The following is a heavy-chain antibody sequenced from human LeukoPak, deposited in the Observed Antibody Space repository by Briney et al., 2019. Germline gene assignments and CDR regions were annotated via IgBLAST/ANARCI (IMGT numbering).Heavy chain of an antibody. CDR3: AREGLLWFGDQNLRKGFDY. CDR2: ISPIFGTA. D-gene: IGHD3-10*01. V-gene: IGHV1-69*13. Sequence: ASVKVSCKASGGTFISYAISWVRQAPGQGLEWMGGISPIFGTANYAQKFQGRVTITADESTSTAYMELSSLRSEDTAVYYCAREGLLWFGDQNLRKGFDYWGLGTLVTVSS. J-gene: IGHJ4*02. CDR1: GGTFISYA.